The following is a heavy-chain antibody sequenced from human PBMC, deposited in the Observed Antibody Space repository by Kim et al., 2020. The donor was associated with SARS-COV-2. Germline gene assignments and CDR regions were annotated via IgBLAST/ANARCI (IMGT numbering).Heavy chain of an antibody. CDR3: ARTQSGDMDY. D-gene: IGHD5-18*01. V-gene: IGHV1-46*01. J-gene: IGHJ4*02. Sequence: GSTFFARTFQDRVNVTRDTSATTVYMELTNVRSEDTAVYYCARTQSGDMDYWGQGTLVSVSS. CDR2: GST.